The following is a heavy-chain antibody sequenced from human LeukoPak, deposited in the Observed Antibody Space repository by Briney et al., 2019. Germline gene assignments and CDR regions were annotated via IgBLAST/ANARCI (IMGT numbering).Heavy chain of an antibody. J-gene: IGHJ4*02. CDR1: GFTFSNYW. V-gene: IGHV3-7*01. CDR2: IKQDGSET. Sequence: GGSLRLSCAASGFTFSNYWMSWVRRAPGKGLEWVANIKQDGSETYYVDSVRGRFTISRDNAKKSLYLQMNSLRAEDTAVYYCARDFWGAYRVDYFDYWGQGTLATVSS. CDR3: ARDFWGAYRVDYFDY. D-gene: IGHD3-3*01.